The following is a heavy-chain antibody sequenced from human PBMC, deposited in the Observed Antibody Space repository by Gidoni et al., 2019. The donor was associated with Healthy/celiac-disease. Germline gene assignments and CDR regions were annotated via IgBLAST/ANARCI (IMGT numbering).Heavy chain of an antibody. Sequence: QVQLVQSGAEVKKHGSSVKVSCKASGGTFSRHAISWVRQAPGLGLEWMGVIIPIFGTANYAQKFQGRVTITADESTSTAYMELSSLRSEDTAVYYCARASFIVGARGAFDIWGQGTMVTVSS. CDR1: GGTFSRHA. CDR3: ARASFIVGARGAFDI. V-gene: IGHV1-69*01. CDR2: IIPIFGTA. J-gene: IGHJ3*02. D-gene: IGHD1-26*01.